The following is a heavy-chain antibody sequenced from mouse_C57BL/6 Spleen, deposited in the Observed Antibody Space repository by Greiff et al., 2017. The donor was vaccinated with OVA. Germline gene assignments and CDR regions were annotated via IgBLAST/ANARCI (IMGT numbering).Heavy chain of an antibody. Sequence: VQRVESGPELVKPGASVKISCKASGYAFSSSWMNWVKQRPGKGLEWIGRIYPGDGDTNYNGKFKGKATLTADKSSSTAYMQLSSLTSEDSAVYFCARWGVVAPFDYWGQGTTLTVSS. J-gene: IGHJ2*01. D-gene: IGHD1-1*01. V-gene: IGHV1-82*01. CDR2: IYPGDGDT. CDR3: ARWGVVAPFDY. CDR1: GYAFSSSW.